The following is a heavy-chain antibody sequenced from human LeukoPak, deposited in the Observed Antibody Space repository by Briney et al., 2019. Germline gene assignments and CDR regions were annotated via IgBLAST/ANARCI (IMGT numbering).Heavy chain of an antibody. D-gene: IGHD6-19*01. V-gene: IGHV3-7*01. CDR2: IKQDGSEK. J-gene: IGHJ4*02. Sequence: GGSLRLSCAASGFTFSTYGMHWVRQAPGKGLEWVANIKQDGSEKYYVDSVKGRFTISRDNAKNSLYLQMNSLRAEDTAVYYCAREKAVAYWGQGTLVTVSS. CDR1: GFTFSTYG. CDR3: AREKAVAY.